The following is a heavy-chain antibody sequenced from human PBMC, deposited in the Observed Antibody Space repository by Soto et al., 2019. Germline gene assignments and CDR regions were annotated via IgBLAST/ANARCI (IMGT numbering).Heavy chain of an antibody. CDR2: ISSNSNFM. D-gene: IGHD6-13*01. CDR3: ASSVAVAGTMDKFDF. J-gene: IGHJ4*02. V-gene: IGHV3-21*01. Sequence: GGSLRLSCTASGFAFSTYTMNWVRQAPGKGLEWVSSISSNSNFMYYADSVKGRFAISRDNAKNSLFLQINRLRVGDTAVFYCASSVAVAGTMDKFDFWGQGTLVTVSS. CDR1: GFAFSTYT.